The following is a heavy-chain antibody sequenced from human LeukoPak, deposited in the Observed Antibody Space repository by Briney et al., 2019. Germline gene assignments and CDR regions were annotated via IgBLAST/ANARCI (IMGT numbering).Heavy chain of an antibody. J-gene: IGHJ3*02. CDR1: GDSITSGGYY. Sequence: SETLSLTCTVSGDSITSGGYYWTWIRQPPGKGLEWIGYIHHSGSTRNNPSLKSRVTISVDTSKNQFSLMLTSVTAADTAVYFCAREEAGGVRYDIWGQGTMVTVSS. D-gene: IGHD2-21*02. V-gene: IGHV4-61*08. CDR3: AREEAGGVRYDI. CDR2: IHHSGST.